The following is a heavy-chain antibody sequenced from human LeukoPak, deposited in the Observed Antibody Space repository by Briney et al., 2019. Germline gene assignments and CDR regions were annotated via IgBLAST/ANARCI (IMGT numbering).Heavy chain of an antibody. CDR2: IYHGGST. V-gene: IGHV4-59*01. J-gene: IGHJ4*02. D-gene: IGHD6-19*01. CDR1: GGSISTFY. Sequence: SETLSLTCTVSGGSISTFYWSWIRQPPGRGLEWIGYIYHGGSTNYNPSLASRVLISVDTSKDQFSLKLTSVTAADTAVYYCARSGGGWSPPDYWGQGAPVTVSS. CDR3: ARSGGGWSPPDY.